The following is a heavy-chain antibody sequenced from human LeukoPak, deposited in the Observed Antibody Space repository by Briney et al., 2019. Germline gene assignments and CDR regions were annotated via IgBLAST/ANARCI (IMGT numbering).Heavy chain of an antibody. Sequence: GGSLRLSCAASGFTFSRNSMTWVRQAPGKVLEWVSAISGSDGSTYYADSVKGRFTISRDNSKNTLYLQMNSLRAEDTAVYYCATASVTAYDYWGQGTLVTVSS. CDR3: ATASVTAYDY. V-gene: IGHV3-23*01. CDR1: GFTFSRNS. D-gene: IGHD2-21*02. CDR2: ISGSDGST. J-gene: IGHJ4*02.